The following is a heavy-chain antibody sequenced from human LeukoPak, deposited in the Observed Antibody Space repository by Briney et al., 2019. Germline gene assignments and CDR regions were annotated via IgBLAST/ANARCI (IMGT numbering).Heavy chain of an antibody. J-gene: IGHJ4*02. Sequence: SETLSLTCAVYGGSFSGYYWSWIRQPPGKGLEWIGEINHSGSTNYNPSLKSRVTISVDTSKNQFSLKLSSVTAADTAVYYCASGRDGYKTGDYWGQGTLVTVSS. CDR2: INHSGST. V-gene: IGHV4-34*01. CDR3: ASGRDGYKTGDY. CDR1: GGSFSGYY. D-gene: IGHD5-24*01.